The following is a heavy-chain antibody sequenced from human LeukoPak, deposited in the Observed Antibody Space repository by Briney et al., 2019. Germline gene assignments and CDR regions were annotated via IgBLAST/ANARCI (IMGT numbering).Heavy chain of an antibody. CDR2: INPNSGGT. CDR3: ARGRRSGGSCYSDY. Sequence: GASVKVSCKASGYTFTGYYMHWVRQAPGQGLEWMGRINPNSGGTNYAQKFQGRVTMTRDTSISTAYMVLSRLRSDDTAVYYCARGRRSGGSCYSDYWGQGTLVTVSS. V-gene: IGHV1-2*06. CDR1: GYTFTGYY. D-gene: IGHD2-15*01. J-gene: IGHJ4*02.